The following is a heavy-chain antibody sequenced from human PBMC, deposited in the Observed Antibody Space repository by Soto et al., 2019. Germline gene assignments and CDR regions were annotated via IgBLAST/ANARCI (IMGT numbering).Heavy chain of an antibody. Sequence: SETLSRTCIVSGGSVYSNVHYWGWIRQPPGKGLEWIGSIDNNGVTNYNSSLKSRVTISRDTSKNQFSLRLTSVTAADTAVYYCGKILVGATGHTDADSWGPGTLVTVSS. CDR1: GGSVYSNVHY. CDR2: IDNNGVT. D-gene: IGHD2-15*01. V-gene: IGHV4-39*01. J-gene: IGHJ4*02. CDR3: GKILVGATGHTDADS.